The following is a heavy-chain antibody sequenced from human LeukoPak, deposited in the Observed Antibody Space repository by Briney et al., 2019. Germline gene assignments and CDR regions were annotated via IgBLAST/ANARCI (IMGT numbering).Heavy chain of an antibody. CDR1: GFTFSSYS. CDR3: AELLTGGYSYGQNDC. Sequence: GGSLRLSCAASGFTFSSYSMNWVRQAPGKGLEWVSYISSSSTIYYADSVKGRFTISRDNAKNSLYLQMNSLRAEDTAVYYCAELLTGGYSYGQNDCWGQGTLVTVSS. D-gene: IGHD5-18*01. CDR2: ISSSSTI. V-gene: IGHV3-48*01. J-gene: IGHJ4*02.